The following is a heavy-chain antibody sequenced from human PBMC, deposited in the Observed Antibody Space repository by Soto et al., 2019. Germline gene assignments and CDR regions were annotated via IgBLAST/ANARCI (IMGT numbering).Heavy chain of an antibody. V-gene: IGHV1-3*01. J-gene: IGHJ6*02. D-gene: IGHD1-26*01. Sequence: VSVKVSCKASGYTFTSYAMHWVRQATGQRLEWMGWINAGNGNTKYSQKFQGRVTITRDTSASTAYMELSSLRSEDTAVYYCARDEYSGSYPGMDVWGQGTTVTVSS. CDR3: ARDEYSGSYPGMDV. CDR1: GYTFTSYA. CDR2: INAGNGNT.